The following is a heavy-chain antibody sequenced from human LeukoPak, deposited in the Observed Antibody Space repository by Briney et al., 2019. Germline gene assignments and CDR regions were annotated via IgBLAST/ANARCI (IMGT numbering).Heavy chain of an antibody. D-gene: IGHD3-10*01. J-gene: IGHJ5*02. CDR1: GGSISSGGYS. CDR3: ARAIRGDWFDP. CDR2: IYDSGST. V-gene: IGHV4-31*03. Sequence: SQTLSLTCTVSGGSISSGGYSWSWIRQHPGKGLEWIGYIYDSGSTYYNPSLKSRVTISVDTSKNQFSLKLSSVTAADTAVYYCARAIRGDWFDPWGQGTLVTVSS.